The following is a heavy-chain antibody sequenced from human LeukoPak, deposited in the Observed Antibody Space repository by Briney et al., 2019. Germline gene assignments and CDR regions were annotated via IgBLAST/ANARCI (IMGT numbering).Heavy chain of an antibody. V-gene: IGHV3-23*01. CDR1: GFTFSTYG. Sequence: GGSLRLSCVASGFTFSTYGMSWVRQAPGKGLEWVAAVSSTGSGTYYPDSLKGRFIISRDNSQNTVFLQMNSLRPEDTAFYFCAKDGPLLWFGPTDAWGQGILVTVSP. J-gene: IGHJ5*02. CDR3: AKDGPLLWFGPTDA. CDR2: VSSTGSGT. D-gene: IGHD3-10*01.